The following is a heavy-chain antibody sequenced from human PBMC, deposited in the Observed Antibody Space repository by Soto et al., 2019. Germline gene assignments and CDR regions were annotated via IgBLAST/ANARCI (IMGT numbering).Heavy chain of an antibody. CDR2: INPNSGGT. CDR1: GYTFTGYY. J-gene: IGHJ6*02. Sequence: QVQLVQSGAEVKKPGASVKVSCKASGYTFTGYYMHWVRQAPGQGLEWMGGINPNSGGTNYAQKLQGRVTMTRDTSISTAYMELSRLRSDDTAVYYCATNNDYGSGSYYYYDGMDVWGQGTTVTVSS. V-gene: IGHV1-2*02. D-gene: IGHD3-10*01. CDR3: ATNNDYGSGSYYYYDGMDV.